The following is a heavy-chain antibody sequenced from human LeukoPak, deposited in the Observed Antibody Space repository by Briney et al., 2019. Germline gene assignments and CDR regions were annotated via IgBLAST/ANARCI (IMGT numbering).Heavy chain of an antibody. Sequence: GGSLRLSCAASGFIFSDYSMHWVRQAPGKGLNWVAFIRYDGNNKYYADSVKGRFTISRDNSENTLYLQMNSLRGEDTAVYYCARDGYSGSYYRLYYFFMDVWGKGTTVTVSS. CDR3: ARDGYSGSYYRLYYFFMDV. CDR1: GFIFSDYS. D-gene: IGHD1-26*01. CDR2: IRYDGNNK. J-gene: IGHJ6*03. V-gene: IGHV3-30*02.